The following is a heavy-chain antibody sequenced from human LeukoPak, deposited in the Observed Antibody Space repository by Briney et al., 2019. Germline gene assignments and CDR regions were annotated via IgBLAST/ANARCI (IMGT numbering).Heavy chain of an antibody. CDR1: GITFSNYA. D-gene: IGHD5-18*01. V-gene: IGHV3-23*01. CDR2: ISGSAHKI. CDR3: AGRVTGYSSGYVY. Sequence: PGGSLRLSCVASGITFSNYAVSWVRQAPEKGLDWVSVISGSAHKIRYADSVKGRFTISRDNSENIVYLQTNNLRAEDTAVYYCAGRVTGYSSGYVYWGQGTLVTVSS. J-gene: IGHJ4*02.